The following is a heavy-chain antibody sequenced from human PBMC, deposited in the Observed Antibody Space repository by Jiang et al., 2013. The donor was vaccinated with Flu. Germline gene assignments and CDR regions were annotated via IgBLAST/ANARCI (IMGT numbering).Heavy chain of an antibody. CDR1: GYTFTSYD. CDR3: ARVEWELYYYYYGMDV. D-gene: IGHD1-26*01. Sequence: QSGAEVKKPGASVKVSCKASGYTFTSYDINWVRQATGQGLEWMGWMNPNSGNTGYAQKFQGRVTMTRNTSISTAYMELSSLRSEDTAVYYCARVEWELYYYYYGMDVVGPRDHGHRL. V-gene: IGHV1-8*01. CDR2: MNPNSGNT. J-gene: IGHJ6*02.